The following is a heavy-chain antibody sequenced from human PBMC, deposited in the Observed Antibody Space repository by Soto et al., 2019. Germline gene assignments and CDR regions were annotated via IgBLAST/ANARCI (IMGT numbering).Heavy chain of an antibody. CDR2: IYWDDDK. CDR3: PHIPGQVIAAHFAY. J-gene: IGHJ4*02. CDR1: GFSLSTSGVG. D-gene: IGHD6-13*01. Sequence: QITLKESGPTLVKPTQTLTLTCTFSGFSLSTSGVGVGWIRQPPGKALEWLALIYWDDDKRYSPSLKSRLTITKDTSKNHVVLTMPNMHPVDTATYYCPHIPGQVIAAHFAYWGQGTLVTLSS. V-gene: IGHV2-5*02.